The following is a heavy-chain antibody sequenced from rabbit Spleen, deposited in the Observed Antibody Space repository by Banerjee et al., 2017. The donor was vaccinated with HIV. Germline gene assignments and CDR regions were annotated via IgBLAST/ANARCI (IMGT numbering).Heavy chain of an antibody. D-gene: IGHD8-1*01. CDR3: ARDTGSSFSSYGMDL. CDR1: GFSFSSGYD. J-gene: IGHJ6*01. Sequence: QSLEESGGGLVQPEGFLTLTCTASGFSFSSGYDMCWVRQAPGKGLEWIGCIYTGNVKTYYASWAKGRFTISKTSSTTVTLQMTSLTVADTATYFCARDTGSSFSSYGMDLWGQGTLVTV. V-gene: IGHV1S40*01. CDR2: IYTGNVKT.